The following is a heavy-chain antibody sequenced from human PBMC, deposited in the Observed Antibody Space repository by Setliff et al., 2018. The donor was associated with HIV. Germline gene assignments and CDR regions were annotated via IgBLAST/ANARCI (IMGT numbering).Heavy chain of an antibody. Sequence: SETLSLTCTVSGGSISSRYYWGWIRQPPGKGLEWIGSVYHTGSTYYNPSLKSRVTMSADTSKNQFSLKLSSVTAAYTAVYYCASSPAWRSDSGLHTFDYWGQGTLGTVSS. J-gene: IGHJ4*02. D-gene: IGHD2-15*01. V-gene: IGHV4-38-2*02. CDR3: ASSPAWRSDSGLHTFDY. CDR2: VYHTGST. CDR1: GGSISSRYY.